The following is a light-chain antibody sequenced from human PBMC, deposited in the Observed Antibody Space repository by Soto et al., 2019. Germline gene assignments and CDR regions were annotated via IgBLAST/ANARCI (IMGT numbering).Light chain of an antibody. CDR1: SSDVGGYTY. CDR3: SSNTSSGTIV. V-gene: IGLV2-14*01. CDR2: EVS. Sequence: QSALTQPASVSGSPEQSIPISRTGTSSDVGGYTYVSWYQQHPGKAPKLMIYEVSNRTSGVSNRFSGSKSGNTASLTISVLQAEDEADYYCSSNTSSGTIVFGNGTKVTVL. J-gene: IGLJ1*01.